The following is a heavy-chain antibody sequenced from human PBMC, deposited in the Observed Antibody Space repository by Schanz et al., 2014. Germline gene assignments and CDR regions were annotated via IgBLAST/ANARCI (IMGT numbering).Heavy chain of an antibody. CDR1: GFTFSNYA. CDR2: ISPSSSYI. Sequence: EVQLLESGGTLIQPGGSLRLSCAASGFTFSNYAMTWVRQAPGKRLEWVSSISPSSSYIYYADSVKGRFTISRDNAKNSLYLQMNSLRAEDTAVYYCARDLNRCGGDCYSGWGQGTLVTVSS. CDR3: ARDLNRCGGDCYSG. D-gene: IGHD2-21*02. J-gene: IGHJ4*02. V-gene: IGHV3-21*01.